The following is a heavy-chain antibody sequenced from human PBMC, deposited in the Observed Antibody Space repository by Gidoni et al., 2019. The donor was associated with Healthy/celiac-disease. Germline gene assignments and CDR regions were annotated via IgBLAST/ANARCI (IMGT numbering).Heavy chain of an antibody. J-gene: IGHJ6*02. CDR3: AKDSSPPETKLWFGEYGMDV. Sequence: QVQLVESGGGVVQPGRSLRLSCAASGFTFSSHGMHWVRQAPGKGLEWVAVISYDGSNKYYADSVKGRFTISRDNSKNTLYLQMNSLRAEDTAVYYCAKDSSPPETKLWFGEYGMDVWGQGTTVTVSS. V-gene: IGHV3-30*18. CDR1: GFTFSSHG. D-gene: IGHD3-10*01. CDR2: ISYDGSNK.